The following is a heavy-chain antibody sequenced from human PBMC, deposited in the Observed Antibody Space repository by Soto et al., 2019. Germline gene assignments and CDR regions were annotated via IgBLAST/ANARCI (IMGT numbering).Heavy chain of an antibody. V-gene: IGHV4-59*01. CDR3: ARAEGYCSSTSCALGAFDI. CDR1: GGSISSYY. Sequence: PSETLSITCTVSGGSISSYYWSWIRQPPGKGLEWIGYIYYSGSTNYNPSLKSRVTISVDTSKNQFSLKLSSVTAADTAVYYCARAEGYCSSTSCALGAFDIWGQGTMVTVSS. J-gene: IGHJ3*02. D-gene: IGHD2-2*01. CDR2: IYYSGST.